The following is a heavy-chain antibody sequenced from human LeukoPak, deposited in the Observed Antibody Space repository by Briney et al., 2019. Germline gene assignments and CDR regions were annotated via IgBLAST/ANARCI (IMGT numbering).Heavy chain of an antibody. CDR3: AKEGTPMASSYFDY. V-gene: IGHV3-21*01. CDR2: ISSNSIYV. Sequence: PGGSLRLSCAASGFTFSSYSMNWVRQAPGKGLEWVSSISSNSIYVFYADSMKGRFTISRDNSDNTLYLQMNSLRDEDTAIYYCAKEGTPMASSYFDYWGQGTLIAVSS. J-gene: IGHJ4*02. CDR1: GFTFSSYS. D-gene: IGHD5-18*01.